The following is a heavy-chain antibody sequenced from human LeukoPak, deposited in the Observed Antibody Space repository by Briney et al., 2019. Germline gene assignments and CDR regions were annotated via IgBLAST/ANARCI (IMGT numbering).Heavy chain of an antibody. CDR1: DFTVSNMY. V-gene: IGHV3-53*01. Sequence: GGSLRLSCAASDFTVSNMYMTWVRQAPGKGLEWVSLIYSGGRTDYADSVKGRFTISRDNATNSLYLQMNSLRAEDTAVYYCARDLGEGIAVAGTHFGYWGQGTLVTVSS. CDR3: ARDLGEGIAVAGTHFGY. CDR2: IYSGGRT. J-gene: IGHJ4*02. D-gene: IGHD6-19*01.